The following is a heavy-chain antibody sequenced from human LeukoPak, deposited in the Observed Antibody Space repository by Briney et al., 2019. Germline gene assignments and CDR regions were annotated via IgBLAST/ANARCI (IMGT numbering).Heavy chain of an antibody. D-gene: IGHD3-22*01. CDR3: ARGRRITYDTSGYYFNY. CDR1: GGSFSGYY. Sequence: SETLSLTCAVYGGSFSGYYWSWIRQPPGKGLEWIGEINHSGSTNYNPSLKSRVTISVDTSKNQFSLKPSSVTAADTAVYYCARGRRITYDTSGYYFNYWGQGTLVTVSS. J-gene: IGHJ4*02. V-gene: IGHV4-34*01. CDR2: INHSGST.